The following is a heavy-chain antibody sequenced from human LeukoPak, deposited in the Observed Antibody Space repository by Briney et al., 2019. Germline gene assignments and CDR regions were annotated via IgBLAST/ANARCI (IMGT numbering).Heavy chain of an antibody. V-gene: IGHV3-23*01. CDR2: INNNGGST. D-gene: IGHD2-15*01. J-gene: IGHJ3*02. CDR1: GFTFSSFV. Sequence: GGSLRLSCAASGFTFSSFVMSWVRQAPGRGLEWVSTINNNGGSTYYADSVKGRFTISRDNSKNTLYLQMNSLRAEDTAVYYCAREICSGGSCYSRRAFDIWGQGTMVTVSS. CDR3: AREICSGGSCYSRRAFDI.